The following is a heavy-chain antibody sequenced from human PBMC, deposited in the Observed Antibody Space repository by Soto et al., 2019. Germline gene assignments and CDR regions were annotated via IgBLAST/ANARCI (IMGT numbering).Heavy chain of an antibody. D-gene: IGHD3-10*01. J-gene: IGHJ6*02. Sequence: QVQLEQSAPEVKKPGASVKVSCKASGYTFTTYGISWVRQAPGEGLEWLGWINTHNGNTNYAQNLQGRVFMTADTSTNTAYMGLRSLRSDDTAIYYCTREGSAPYYYYAMDAWGQGTTVTVSS. CDR3: TREGSAPYYYYAMDA. V-gene: IGHV1-18*01. CDR1: GYTFTTYG. CDR2: INTHNGNT.